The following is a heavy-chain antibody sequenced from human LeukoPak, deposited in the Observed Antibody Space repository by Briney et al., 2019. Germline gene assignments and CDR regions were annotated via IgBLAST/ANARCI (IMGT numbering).Heavy chain of an antibody. D-gene: IGHD6-13*01. V-gene: IGHV3-9*01. CDR1: GFTFDDYA. Sequence: AGGSLRLSCAASGFTFDDYAMHWVRQAPGKGLEWVSGISWNSGSIGYADSVKGRFTISRDNAKNSLYLQMNSLRAEDTAWYYCAKDMTAAGILAFDIWGQGTMVTVSS. CDR2: ISWNSGSI. CDR3: AKDMTAAGILAFDI. J-gene: IGHJ3*02.